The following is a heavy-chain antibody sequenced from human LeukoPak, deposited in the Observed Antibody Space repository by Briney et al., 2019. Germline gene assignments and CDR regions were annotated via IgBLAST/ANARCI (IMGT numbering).Heavy chain of an antibody. CDR2: ISSSSSYI. V-gene: IGHV3-21*01. CDR3: ARVNTPTIAAPVDY. D-gene: IGHD6-13*01. Sequence: PGGSLRLSCAASGFTFITYNINWVRQAPGKGLEWVSSISSSSSYIYYADSVKGRFTISRDNAKNSLYLQMNSLRAEDTAVYYCARVNTPTIAAPVDYWGQGTLVTVSS. CDR1: GFTFITYN. J-gene: IGHJ4*02.